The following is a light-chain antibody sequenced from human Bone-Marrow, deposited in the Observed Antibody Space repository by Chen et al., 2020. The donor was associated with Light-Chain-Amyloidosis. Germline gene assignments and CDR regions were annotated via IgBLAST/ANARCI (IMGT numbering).Light chain of an antibody. J-gene: IGLJ1*01. V-gene: IGLV2-14*01. Sequence: QSALTQPASVSGSPGQSITISCTGTSSDVGGDNHVSWYQQHPDKAPKLMIYEVTNRPSWVPDRFSGSKSDNTASLTISELQTEDEADYCCSSYTITNTLVFGSGTRVTVL. CDR3: SSYTITNTLV. CDR1: SSDVGGDNH. CDR2: EVT.